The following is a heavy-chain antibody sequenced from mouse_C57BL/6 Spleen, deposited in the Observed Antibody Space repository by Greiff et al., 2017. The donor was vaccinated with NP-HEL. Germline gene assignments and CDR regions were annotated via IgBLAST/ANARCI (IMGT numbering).Heavy chain of an antibody. CDR1: GFSLSTFGMG. J-gene: IGHJ1*03. D-gene: IGHD2-1*01. V-gene: IGHV8-8*01. CDR2: IWWDDDK. CDR3: ARILHYGNYWYFDV. Sequence: QVTLKVSGPGILQPSQTLSLTCSFSGFSLSTFGMGVGWIRQPSGKGLEWLAPIWWDDDKYYNPALKSRLTISKDTSQNQVFLKIANVDTADTATDDCARILHYGNYWYFDVWGTGTTVTVSS.